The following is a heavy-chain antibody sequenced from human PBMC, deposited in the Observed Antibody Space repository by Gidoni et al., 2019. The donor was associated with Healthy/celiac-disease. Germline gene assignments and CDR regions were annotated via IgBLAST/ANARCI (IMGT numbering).Heavy chain of an antibody. CDR3: ARAGWLRFFAFDI. CDR1: CGSISSYD. D-gene: IGHD5-12*01. CDR2: IYYSGST. J-gene: IGHJ3*02. V-gene: IGHV4-59*01. Sequence: QVHLPVSGPGLVKPSETLSLTCTVSCGSISSYDWSWLRQPPGKGLEWVGYIYYSGSTNYNPSLKSRVTISVDTSKNQFSLKLSSVTAADTAVYYCARAGWLRFFAFDIWGQGTMVTVSS.